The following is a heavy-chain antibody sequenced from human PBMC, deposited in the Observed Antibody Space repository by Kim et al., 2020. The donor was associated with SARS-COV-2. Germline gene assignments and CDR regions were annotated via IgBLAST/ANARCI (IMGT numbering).Heavy chain of an antibody. J-gene: IGHJ1*01. CDR2: ISGGEDTT. Sequence: GGSLRLSCAASGFTFSSYSMTWVRQTPGKGLQWVATISGGEDTTYYADSVKGRFTISRDNSKNTLYLQMSSLRAEDSAIYFCARDGRGTYCSGNCLSHWG. CDR3: ARDGRGTYCSGNCLSH. CDR1: GFTFSSYS. V-gene: IGHV3-23*01. D-gene: IGHD2-21*02.